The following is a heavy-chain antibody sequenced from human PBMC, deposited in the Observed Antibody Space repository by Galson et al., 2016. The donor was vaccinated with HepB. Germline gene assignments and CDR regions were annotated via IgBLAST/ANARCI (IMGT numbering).Heavy chain of an antibody. CDR1: RFTFINSW. J-gene: IGHJ2*01. D-gene: IGHD6-19*01. V-gene: IGHV3-7*03. CDR3: ARALSSSGWTYWYFDL. Sequence: SLRLSCAASRFTFINSWMSWVRQAPGKGLEWVANIKQDGSEKYYVDSVKGRFTISRDNAKNSLFLQMNGLRAEDTAVYYCARALSSSGWTYWYFDLWGRGTLVTVYS. CDR2: IKQDGSEK.